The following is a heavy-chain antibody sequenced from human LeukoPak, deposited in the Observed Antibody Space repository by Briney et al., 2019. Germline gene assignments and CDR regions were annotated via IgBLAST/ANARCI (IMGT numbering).Heavy chain of an antibody. CDR2: INPNSGGT. CDR3: ARVRITMVRGVIRWDWFDP. CDR1: GYTFTGYY. V-gene: IGHV1-2*02. D-gene: IGHD3-10*01. Sequence: ASVKVSCKASGYTFTGYYMHWVRQAPGQGLEWMGWINPNSGGTNYAQKFRDRVTMTRDTSISTAYMELSRLRSDDTAVYYCARVRITMVRGVIRWDWFDPWGQGTLVTVSS. J-gene: IGHJ5*02.